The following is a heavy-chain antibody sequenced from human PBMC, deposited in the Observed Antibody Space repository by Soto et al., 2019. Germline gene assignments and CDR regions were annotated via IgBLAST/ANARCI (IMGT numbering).Heavy chain of an antibody. CDR2: IYWNDDK. J-gene: IGHJ6*02. Sequence: SGPTLVNPTQTLTLTCTFSGFSLSTSGVGVGWIRQPPGKALEWLALIYWNDDKRYSPSLKSRLTITKDTSKNQVVLTMTNMDPVDTATYYCAHTKLERPDIRYYYYYGMDVWGQGTTVTVSS. V-gene: IGHV2-5*01. CDR3: AHTKLERPDIRYYYYYGMDV. CDR1: GFSLSTSGVG. D-gene: IGHD1-1*01.